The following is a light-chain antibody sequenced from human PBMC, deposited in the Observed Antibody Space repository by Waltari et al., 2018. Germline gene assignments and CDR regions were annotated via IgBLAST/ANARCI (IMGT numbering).Light chain of an antibody. J-gene: IGKJ2*01. V-gene: IGKV3-20*01. CDR3: QQFGSSVMYT. CDR2: GAS. Sequence: EVVLTHPPGTLPLSPGQRATLSCRACQSVNRHRIAWYLPRPGQSPRLLIYGASGRATGVPDRFSGSGSGTDFSLTISRVEPEDFAVYYCQQFGSSVMYTFGQGTKLEIK. CDR1: QSVNRHR.